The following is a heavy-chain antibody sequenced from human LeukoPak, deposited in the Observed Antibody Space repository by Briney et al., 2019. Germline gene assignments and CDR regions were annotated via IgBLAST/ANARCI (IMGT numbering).Heavy chain of an antibody. Sequence: PGGSLRLSCAASGFTFSSYSMNWVRQAPGKGLEWVSSISSSSSYIYYADSVKGRFTISRDNAKNSLYLQMNSLRAEDTAVYYCAREGTVTNTLDAFVIWGQGTMVTVSS. CDR2: ISSSSSYI. CDR3: AREGTVTNTLDAFVI. J-gene: IGHJ3*02. CDR1: GFTFSSYS. D-gene: IGHD4-17*01. V-gene: IGHV3-21*01.